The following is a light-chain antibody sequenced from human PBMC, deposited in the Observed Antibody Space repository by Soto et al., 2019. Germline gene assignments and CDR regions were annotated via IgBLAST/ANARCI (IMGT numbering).Light chain of an antibody. CDR3: QSYDSTLSGYV. J-gene: IGLJ1*01. V-gene: IGLV1-40*01. Sequence: QLVLTQPPSVSGAPGQRVTISCTGSSSNIGAGSDVHWYQQFPGTAPKVLIYGNSNRPSGVTDRFSGSKSGTSASLAITGLQAEDEADYYCQSYDSTLSGYVFGTGTKLTVL. CDR2: GNS. CDR1: SSNIGAGSD.